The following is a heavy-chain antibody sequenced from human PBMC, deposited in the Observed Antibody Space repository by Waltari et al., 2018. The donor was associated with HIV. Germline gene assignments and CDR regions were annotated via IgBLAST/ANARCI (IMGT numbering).Heavy chain of an antibody. D-gene: IGHD3-10*01. J-gene: IGHJ6*02. V-gene: IGHV1-45*02. Sequence: QMQLVQSGAAVKKTGSSVKVSCKDSGYTFTYRYLHWVRQAPGQALEWMGWITPFNGNTNYAQKFQDRVTITRDRSMSTAYMELSSLRFEDTAMYYCARSRDYGSGKDYDMDVWGQGTTVTVSS. CDR2: ITPFNGNT. CDR3: ARSRDYGSGKDYDMDV. CDR1: GYTFTYRY.